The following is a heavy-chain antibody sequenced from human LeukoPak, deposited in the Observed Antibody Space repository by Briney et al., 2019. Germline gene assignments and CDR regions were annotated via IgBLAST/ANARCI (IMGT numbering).Heavy chain of an antibody. Sequence: PSETLSLTCAVYGGSFSCYYWSWIRQPPGKGLEWIGESNHSGSTNYNPSLKSRVTISVDTSKNQFSLKLSSVTAAETAVYYCARPGCSSTSCYGNFDYWGQGTLVTVSS. CDR3: ARPGCSSTSCYGNFDY. CDR1: GGSFSCYY. D-gene: IGHD2-2*01. CDR2: SNHSGST. V-gene: IGHV4-34*01. J-gene: IGHJ4*02.